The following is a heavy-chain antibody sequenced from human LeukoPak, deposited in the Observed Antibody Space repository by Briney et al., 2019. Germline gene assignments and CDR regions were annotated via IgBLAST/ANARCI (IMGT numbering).Heavy chain of an antibody. CDR3: ARDAWGGSKEH. V-gene: IGHV4-61*02. CDR2: IYTSGSA. Sequence: PSETLSLTCTVSGGSISSGSYYWSWIRQPAGKGLEWIGRIYTSGSANYNPSLKSRVTISVDTSKNQFSLKLSSVTAADTAVYYCARDAWGGSKEHWGQGTLVTVSS. J-gene: IGHJ4*02. D-gene: IGHD1-26*01. CDR1: GGSISSGSYY.